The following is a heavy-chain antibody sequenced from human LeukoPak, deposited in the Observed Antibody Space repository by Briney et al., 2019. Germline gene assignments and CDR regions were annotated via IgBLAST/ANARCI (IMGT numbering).Heavy chain of an antibody. J-gene: IGHJ5*02. V-gene: IGHV4-59*08. CDR2: IYYSGST. Sequence: SETLSLTCTVSGGSISSYYWSWIRQPPGKGLEWIGYIYYSGSTNYNPSLKSRVTISVDTSKNQFSLKLSSVTAADTAVYYCARQSSSWYEINWFDPWGQGTLVTVSS. CDR1: GGSISSYY. CDR3: ARQSSSWYEINWFDP. D-gene: IGHD6-13*01.